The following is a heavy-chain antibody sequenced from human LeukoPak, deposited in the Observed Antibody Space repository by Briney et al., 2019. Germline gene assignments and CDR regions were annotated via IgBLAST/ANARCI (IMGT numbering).Heavy chain of an antibody. V-gene: IGHV5-51*01. J-gene: IGHJ4*02. CDR1: GYSFTSNW. Sequence: GESLKISCKGSGYSFTSNWIGWVRQMPGKGLEWMGLIYPDDFDTTYSPSFQGQVSISADKSISTAYLQWSSLKASDTAMYYCARASYCSGGSCYDLDYWGQGTLVTVSS. CDR2: IYPDDFDT. CDR3: ARASYCSGGSCYDLDY. D-gene: IGHD2-15*01.